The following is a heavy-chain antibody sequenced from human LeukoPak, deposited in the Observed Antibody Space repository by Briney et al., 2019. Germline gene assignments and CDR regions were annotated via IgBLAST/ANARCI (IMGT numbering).Heavy chain of an antibody. CDR3: AKSYGGNSFYCDS. CDR2: ISYDGSSK. D-gene: IGHD4-23*01. V-gene: IGHV3-30*18. J-gene: IGHJ4*02. CDR1: GFTFGNYG. Sequence: GGSLRLSCAASGFTFGNYGMHWVRQAPGKGLEWVAIISYDGSSKYYGDSVRGRFTISRDNSKNTLFLEMNSLRREDSALYYCAKSYGGNSFYCDSWGQGTLVTVSS.